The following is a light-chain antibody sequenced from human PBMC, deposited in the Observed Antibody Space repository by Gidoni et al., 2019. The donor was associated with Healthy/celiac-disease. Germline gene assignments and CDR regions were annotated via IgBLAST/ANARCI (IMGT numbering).Light chain of an antibody. CDR2: WAS. CDR3: QQYYSTPT. CDR1: QSVLYSPNNKNY. Sequence: DIVMTQSPDSLAVSLVERATINCKSSQSVLYSPNNKNYLAWYQQKPGQPPKLLIYWASTRESGVPDRFSGSGSGTDFTLTISSLQAEDVAVYYCQQYYSTPTFXQXTKVEIK. V-gene: IGKV4-1*01. J-gene: IGKJ1*01.